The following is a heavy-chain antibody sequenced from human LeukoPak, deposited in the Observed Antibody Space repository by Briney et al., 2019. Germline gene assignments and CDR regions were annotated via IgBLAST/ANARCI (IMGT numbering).Heavy chain of an antibody. D-gene: IGHD2-2*01. CDR1: GFTFDDYA. Sequence: QPGRSLRLSCAASGFTFDDYAMHWVRQAPGKGLELVSGISWNSGSIGYADSVKGRFTISRDNPNNLLYLQMNSLGADDSAVYYCARGPRLAVPAARDYWGQGTLVTVSS. CDR3: ARGPRLAVPAARDY. CDR2: ISWNSGSI. J-gene: IGHJ4*02. V-gene: IGHV3-9*01.